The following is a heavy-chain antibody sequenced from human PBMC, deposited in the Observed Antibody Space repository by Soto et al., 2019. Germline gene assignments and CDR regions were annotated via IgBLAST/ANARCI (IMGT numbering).Heavy chain of an antibody. Sequence: ASVQVSRQASGSTFLIYDIHLVRQAPVQGLEWMGWMNPNSGNTDYAQKFQGRVTMTRNTSITTAYMELSSLRSEDTAVYYCARGWRYYDSSGYYYDAFDIWGQGTMVTVSS. V-gene: IGHV1-8*01. CDR3: ARGWRYYDSSGYYYDAFDI. CDR2: MNPNSGNT. J-gene: IGHJ3*02. D-gene: IGHD3-22*01. CDR1: GSTFLIYD.